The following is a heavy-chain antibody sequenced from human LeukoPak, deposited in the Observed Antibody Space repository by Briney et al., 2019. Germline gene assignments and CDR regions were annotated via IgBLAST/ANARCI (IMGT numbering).Heavy chain of an antibody. CDR2: IYYSAGT. V-gene: IGHV4-59*08. J-gene: IGHJ4*02. D-gene: IGHD2-15*01. CDR3: ARLGMRAAEPSDY. CDR1: GCTISSYY. Sequence: SETLSLTCTVSGCTISSYYWSWIRQPPGKGLEWVGYIYYSAGTNYNPSLKGRVTISVATSKNQFSLKLSSVTAADTAVYYCARLGMRAAEPSDYWGQGTLVTVSS.